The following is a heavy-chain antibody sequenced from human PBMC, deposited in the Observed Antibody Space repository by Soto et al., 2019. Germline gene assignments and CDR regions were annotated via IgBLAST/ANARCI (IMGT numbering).Heavy chain of an antibody. CDR3: ARVGVGAYYFDY. CDR2: INSDGSTT. V-gene: IGHV3-74*01. J-gene: IGHJ4*02. Sequence: EVQLVESGGGLVQPGGSLRLSCAASGFTFSSCWMHWVRQAPGKGLVWVSRINSDGSTTSYADSVKGRFTISRDNAKNTLYLQMNSLRAEDTTVYYCARVGVGAYYFDYWGQGTLVTVSS. CDR1: GFTFSSCW. D-gene: IGHD1-26*01.